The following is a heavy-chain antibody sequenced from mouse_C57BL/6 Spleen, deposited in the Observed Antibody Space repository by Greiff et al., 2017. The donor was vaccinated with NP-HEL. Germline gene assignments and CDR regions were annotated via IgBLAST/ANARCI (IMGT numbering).Heavy chain of an antibody. CDR1: GYSFTGYY. D-gene: IGHD2-1*01. Sequence: VQLQQSGPELVKPGASVKISCKASGYSFTGYYMNWVKQSPEKSLEWIGEINPSTGGTTYNQKFKAKATLTVDKSSSTAYMQLKSLTSEDSAVYYCARRGDGNYYFDYWGQGTTLTVSS. V-gene: IGHV1-42*01. CDR2: INPSTGGT. J-gene: IGHJ2*01. CDR3: ARRGDGNYYFDY.